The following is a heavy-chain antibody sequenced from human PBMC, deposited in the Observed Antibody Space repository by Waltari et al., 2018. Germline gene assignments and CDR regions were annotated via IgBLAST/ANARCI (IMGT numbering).Heavy chain of an antibody. CDR1: GGTFSSYA. J-gene: IGHJ4*02. Sequence: QVQLVQSGAEVKKPGSSVKVSCKASGGTFSSYAISWVRQATGQGLEWMGWMNPNSGNTGYAQKFQGRVTMTRNTSISTAYMELSSLRSEDTAVYYCARALTGTDHFDYWGQGTLVTVSS. D-gene: IGHD1-20*01. V-gene: IGHV1-8*02. CDR3: ARALTGTDHFDY. CDR2: MNPNSGNT.